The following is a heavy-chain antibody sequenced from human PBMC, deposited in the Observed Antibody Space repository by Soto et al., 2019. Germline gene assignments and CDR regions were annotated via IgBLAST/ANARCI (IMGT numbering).Heavy chain of an antibody. J-gene: IGHJ4*02. CDR1: SGSISTSSYY. CDR3: ARRLHSGTYPSYFDY. D-gene: IGHD1-26*01. CDR2: IYYSGYT. V-gene: IGHV4-39*01. Sequence: LQESGPGLVKHSETLSRTCTVSSGSISTSSYYWGWVRQSPGKGLEWIGNIYYSGYTYYNPSLKSRITMSVDTSKNQLSLTLSSLTAADTAVYFCARRLHSGTYPSYFDYWGQGALVTVSS.